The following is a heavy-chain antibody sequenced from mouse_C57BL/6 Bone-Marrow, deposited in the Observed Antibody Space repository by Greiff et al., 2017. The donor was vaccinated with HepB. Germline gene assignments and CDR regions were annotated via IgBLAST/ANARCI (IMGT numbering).Heavy chain of an antibody. V-gene: IGHV5-12*01. CDR1: GFTFSDYY. CDR2: ISNGGGST. J-gene: IGHJ4*01. Sequence: EVQRVESGGGLVQPGGSLKLSCAASGFTFSDYYMYWVRQTPEKRLEWVAYISNGGGSTYYPDTVKGRFTISRDNAKNTLYLQMSRLKSEDTAMYYCARKNYYGSSYVGAMDYCGQGTSVTVSS. D-gene: IGHD1-1*01. CDR3: ARKNYYGSSYVGAMDY.